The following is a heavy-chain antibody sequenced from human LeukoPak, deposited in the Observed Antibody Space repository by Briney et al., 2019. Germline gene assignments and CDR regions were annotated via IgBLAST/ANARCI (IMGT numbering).Heavy chain of an antibody. D-gene: IGHD2-2*01. CDR2: AYYRSTWYN. CDR1: GDTVSSNSVT. V-gene: IGHV6-1*01. Sequence: SQTLSLTCAISGDTVSSNSVTWNWIRQSPSRGLEWLGRAYYRSTWYNDYAVSVRGRITVNPDTSKNQFSLHLNSVTPEDTAVYYCARRLTQYDCFDPWGQGILVTVSS. J-gene: IGHJ5*02. CDR3: ARRLTQYDCFDP.